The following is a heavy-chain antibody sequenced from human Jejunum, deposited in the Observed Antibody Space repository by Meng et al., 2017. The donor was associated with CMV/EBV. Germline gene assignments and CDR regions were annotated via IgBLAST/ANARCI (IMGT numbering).Heavy chain of an antibody. CDR2: ISPYNGDT. V-gene: IGHV1-18*01. D-gene: IGHD3/OR15-3a*01. J-gene: IGHJ4*02. CDR1: GYSFTNYG. CDR3: TRDGLQYTEGSSY. Sequence: QVQLVQSGVEVKTPGDSVKVSCKASGYSFTNYGITWIRQAPGQGLEYMGWISPYNGDTNYGQNFQGRMTMTTDTSTTTAYMELRSLRSDDTALYYCTRDGLQYTEGSSYWGQGTLVT.